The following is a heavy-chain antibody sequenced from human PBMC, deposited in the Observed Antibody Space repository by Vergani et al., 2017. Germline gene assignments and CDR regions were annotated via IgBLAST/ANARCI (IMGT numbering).Heavy chain of an antibody. V-gene: IGHV5-10-1*03. Sequence: EVPLVPSGAEVKKPGESLRISCKGSGYSFTSYWISWVRQLPGKGLEWMGRIDPSDSYTHYSPSFQGHVTISADKSISTADLQWSSLKASDTAMYYCASLWFGPYDAFDIWGQGTMVTVSS. D-gene: IGHD3-10*01. CDR1: GYSFTSYW. CDR3: ASLWFGPYDAFDI. CDR2: IDPSDSYT. J-gene: IGHJ3*02.